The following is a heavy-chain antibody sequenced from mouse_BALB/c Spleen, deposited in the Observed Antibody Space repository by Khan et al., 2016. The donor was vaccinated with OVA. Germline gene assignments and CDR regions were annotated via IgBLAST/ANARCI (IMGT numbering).Heavy chain of an antibody. CDR2: IWSDGSI. CDR1: GFSLTSYG. J-gene: IGHJ4*01. V-gene: IGHV2-6-1*01. Sequence: QVQLKQSGPGLAAPSQSLSITCTISGFSLTSYGVHWVRQPPGKGLEWLGVIWSDGSITYNSALKSRLTITKDNSQSQDFLKMNSLQTDDTAIYFCARQPYYHYNIMDYWGQGTSVTVSS. CDR3: ARQPYYHYNIMDY. D-gene: IGHD2-10*01.